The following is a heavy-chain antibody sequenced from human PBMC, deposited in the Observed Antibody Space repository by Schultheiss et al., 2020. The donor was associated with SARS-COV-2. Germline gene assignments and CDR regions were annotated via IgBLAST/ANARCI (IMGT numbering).Heavy chain of an antibody. V-gene: IGHV3-21*01. CDR1: GFTFSAFA. J-gene: IGHJ4*02. CDR3: ARWGKIAATGFDS. D-gene: IGHD6-13*01. Sequence: GESLKISCAASGFTFSAFAMNWVRQAPGKGLEWVSSITSSGDYIYYSDSVKGRFTISRDNAKNSLFLQMRSLRAEDTAVYYCARWGKIAATGFDSWGQGTLVTVSS. CDR2: ITSSGDYI.